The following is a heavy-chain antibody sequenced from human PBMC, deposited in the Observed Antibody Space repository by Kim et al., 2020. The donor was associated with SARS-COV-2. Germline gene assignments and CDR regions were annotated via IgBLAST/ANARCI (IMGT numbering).Heavy chain of an antibody. J-gene: IGHJ5*02. CDR3: ARVEEYYDFWSGYLSWFDH. D-gene: IGHD3-3*01. V-gene: IGHV3-7*03. CDR2: IKQDGSEK. Sequence: GGSLRLSCAASGFTFSSYWMSWVRQAPGKGLEWVANIKQDGSEKYYVDSVKGRFTISRDNAKNSLYLQMNSLRAEDTAVYYCARVEEYYDFWSGYLSWFDHWGQGTLVTVSS. CDR1: GFTFSSYW.